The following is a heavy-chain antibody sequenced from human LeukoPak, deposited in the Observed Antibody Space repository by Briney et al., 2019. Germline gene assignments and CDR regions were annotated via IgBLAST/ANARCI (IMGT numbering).Heavy chain of an antibody. Sequence: GGSLRLSCAASGLTFSSYWMHWVRQAPGKGPVLVSRINSDGSSTYYADSVKGRFTISRDNAKNTLYLQMNSLRAEDTAVYYRARDPKQGGTYWNYFDYWGQGALVTVSP. CDR2: INSDGSST. CDR3: ARDPKQGGTYWNYFDY. V-gene: IGHV3-74*01. D-gene: IGHD1-26*01. J-gene: IGHJ4*02. CDR1: GLTFSSYW.